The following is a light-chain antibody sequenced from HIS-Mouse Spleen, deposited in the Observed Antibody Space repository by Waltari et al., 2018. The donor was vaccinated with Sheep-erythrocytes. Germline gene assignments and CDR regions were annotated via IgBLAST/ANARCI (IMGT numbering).Light chain of an antibody. CDR3: QQYNNWPGT. V-gene: IGKV3-15*01. Sequence: EIVMTQSPATLSVSPGARATLSCRASQSVSSNLAWYQQKPGQAPRLLIYGASTRATGNPARFRGSGSGTEFTLTISSRQSEDFAVYYCQQYNNWPGTFGQGTKGEIK. J-gene: IGKJ1*01. CDR2: GAS. CDR1: QSVSSN.